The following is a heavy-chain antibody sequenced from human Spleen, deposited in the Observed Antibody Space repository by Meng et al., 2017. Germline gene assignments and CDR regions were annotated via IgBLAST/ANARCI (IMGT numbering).Heavy chain of an antibody. V-gene: IGHV4-34*01. Sequence: VQLQHGGAGRLKPAETLLLTSDVYGGSFSVYYWSWFRQPPGKGLEWIGEINHSGSTNYNPSLKSRVTISVDTSKNQFSLKLSSVTAADTAVYYCARGGDIVATITLDYWGQGTLVTVSS. CDR3: ARGGDIVATITLDY. CDR1: GGSFSVYY. D-gene: IGHD5-12*01. CDR2: INHSGST. J-gene: IGHJ4*02.